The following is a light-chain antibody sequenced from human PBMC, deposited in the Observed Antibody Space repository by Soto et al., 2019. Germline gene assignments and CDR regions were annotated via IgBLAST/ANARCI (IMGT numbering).Light chain of an antibody. V-gene: IGLV2-11*01. CDR3: CSYTGGSSTYV. Sequence: QSALTQPRSVSGSPGQSVTISCTGTSIDVNGYNYVSWYQHHPDKAPKLIIYDVNQRPSGVPARFSGSRSGNTASLTISGLQDEDEADYYCCSYTGGSSTYVFGTGTKLTVL. CDR1: SIDVNGYNY. J-gene: IGLJ1*01. CDR2: DVN.